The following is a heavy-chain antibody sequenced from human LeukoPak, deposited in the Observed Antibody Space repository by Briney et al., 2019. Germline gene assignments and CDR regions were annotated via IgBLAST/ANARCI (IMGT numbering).Heavy chain of an antibody. V-gene: IGHV4-30-4*01. D-gene: IGHD3-10*01. J-gene: IGHJ5*02. Sequence: SQTLSLTCTVSGGSISSGDYYWSWIRQPPGKGLEWIGYIYYSGSTYYNPSLKSRVTISVDTSKNQLSLKLSSVTAADTAVYYCARDLGEQTNWFDPWGQGTLVTVSS. CDR1: GGSISSGDYY. CDR3: ARDLGEQTNWFDP. CDR2: IYYSGST.